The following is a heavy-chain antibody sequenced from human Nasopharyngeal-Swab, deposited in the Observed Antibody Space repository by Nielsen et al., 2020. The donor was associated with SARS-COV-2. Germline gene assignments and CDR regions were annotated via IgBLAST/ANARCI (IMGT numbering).Heavy chain of an antibody. D-gene: IGHD1-26*01. CDR3: ANRQDEEQVTHPYYYYMDV. V-gene: IGHV3-23*01. CDR2: ISVSGEST. Sequence: ETLSLTCTVSGGSISSGGYYWSWVRQAPGKGPEWLAGISVSGESTYYADSVEGRFTISRDNRKNTVYLQMDRLTVEDTAVYYCANRQDEEQVTHPYYYYMDVWGKGTPVTVSS. CDR1: GGSISSGGYY. J-gene: IGHJ6*03.